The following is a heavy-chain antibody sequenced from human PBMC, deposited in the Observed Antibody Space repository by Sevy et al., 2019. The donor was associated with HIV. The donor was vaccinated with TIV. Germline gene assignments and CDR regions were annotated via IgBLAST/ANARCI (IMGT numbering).Heavy chain of an antibody. D-gene: IGHD2-21*02. CDR2: IYYSGTT. Sequence: SETLSLTCTVSGASINKSSYFCGWIRQSPGTGLEWIGIIYYSGTTFYDPSLRSRVTISVDTSKNQISLRLRSVTAADTAVYYCARRGGYCGSDCYSRWFDPWGQGTLVTVSS. CDR3: ARRGGYCGSDCYSRWFDP. J-gene: IGHJ5*02. CDR1: GASINKSSYF. V-gene: IGHV4-39*01.